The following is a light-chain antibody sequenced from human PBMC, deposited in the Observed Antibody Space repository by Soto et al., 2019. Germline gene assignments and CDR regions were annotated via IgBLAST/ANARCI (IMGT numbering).Light chain of an antibody. CDR1: QTIYNW. CDR3: QHYNSYPYT. Sequence: DIQMTQSPSTLSASVGDRDTITCRASQTIYNWLAWYQQRPGKAPNLLIYKASSLESGVSSRFSGSGSGTEFTLTISSLQPDDFATYYCQHYNSYPYTFGQGTKLEIK. CDR2: KAS. J-gene: IGKJ2*01. V-gene: IGKV1-5*03.